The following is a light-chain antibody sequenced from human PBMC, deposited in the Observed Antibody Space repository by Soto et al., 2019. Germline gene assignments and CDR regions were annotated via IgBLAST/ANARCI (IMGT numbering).Light chain of an antibody. CDR2: AAS. V-gene: IGKV1-39*01. J-gene: IGKJ5*01. Sequence: DIQMTQSPSSLSASVGDRVTITCRASQSISSYLNWYQQKPGKAPKLLIYAASSLQSGVPSRFSGSGSGTYFTLTISSLQPEDVATYYCQQSYSTLITFGQGTRLEIK. CDR3: QQSYSTLIT. CDR1: QSISSY.